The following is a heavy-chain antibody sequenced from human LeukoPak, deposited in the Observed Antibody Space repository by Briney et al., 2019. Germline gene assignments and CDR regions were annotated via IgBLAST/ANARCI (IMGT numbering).Heavy chain of an antibody. CDR3: ARQDAIESWFDP. D-gene: IGHD5-24*01. V-gene: IGHV4-39*01. Sequence: PSETLSLTCTVSGGSISSSSYYWGWLRQPPGKGLEWIGSIYYSGSTYYNPSLKSRVTISVDTSKNQFSLKLSSVTAADTAVYYCARQDAIESWFDPWGQGTLVTVSS. CDR2: IYYSGST. J-gene: IGHJ5*02. CDR1: GGSISSSSYY.